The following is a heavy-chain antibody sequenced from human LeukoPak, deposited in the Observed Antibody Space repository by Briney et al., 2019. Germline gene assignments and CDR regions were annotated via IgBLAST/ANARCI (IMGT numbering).Heavy chain of an antibody. J-gene: IGHJ4*02. CDR3: AGDRGGYTYSHDY. CDR1: GGSISSNNW. Sequence: SETLSLTCAVSGGSISSNNWWIWVRQSPEKGLEWIGEIYHEGSTNYNPSLKSRVTISMDKSKNQLSLKLNFVTAADTAVYYCAGDRGGYTYSHDYWGQGTLVTVSS. D-gene: IGHD5-18*01. V-gene: IGHV4-4*02. CDR2: IYHEGST.